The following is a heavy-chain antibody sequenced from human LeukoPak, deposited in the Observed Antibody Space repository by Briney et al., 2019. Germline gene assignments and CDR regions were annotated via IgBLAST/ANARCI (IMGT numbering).Heavy chain of an antibody. V-gene: IGHV3-48*04. CDR1: GFTFSSYS. J-gene: IGHJ4*02. D-gene: IGHD6-13*01. CDR3: ARSSAAGTDYFDY. Sequence: GGSLRLSCAASGFTFSSYSMNWVRQAPGKGLEWVSYISSSSNTIYYADSVKGRFTISRDNAKNSLYLQMNSLRAEDTAVYYCARSSAAGTDYFDYWGQGTLVTVSS. CDR2: ISSSSNTI.